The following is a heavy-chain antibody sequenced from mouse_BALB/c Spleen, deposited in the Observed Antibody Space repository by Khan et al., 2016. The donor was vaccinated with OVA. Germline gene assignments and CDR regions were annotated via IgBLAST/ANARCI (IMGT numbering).Heavy chain of an antibody. CDR3: TRIYGSDCDY. J-gene: IGHJ2*01. CDR2: INPHIGET. V-gene: IGHV1-20*02. D-gene: IGHD1-1*01. CDR1: GYSFTGYF. Sequence: EVQLQESGPELVKPGASVKISCKASGYSFTGYFMNWVMQSHGKRLEWIGRINPHIGETFYNQKFKGKATLTVDESSSTAHMELRSLASEDSAVYYCTRIYGSDCDYWGQGTTLTVSS.